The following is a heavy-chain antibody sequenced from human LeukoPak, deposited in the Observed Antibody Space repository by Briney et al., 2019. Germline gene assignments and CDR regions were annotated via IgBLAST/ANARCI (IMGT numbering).Heavy chain of an antibody. V-gene: IGHV3-23*01. Sequence: AGGSLGLSCEASGFTFSLYGMSWVRQAPGKGLEWVSVISGSGGKTDYADSVKGRFTISRDNSKNTMYLQMNSLRVEDTAEYYCAKDLGYDYVWGEGNLYDYWGQGILVTVSS. CDR3: AKDLGYDYVWGEGNLYDY. D-gene: IGHD3-16*01. CDR1: GFTFSLYG. J-gene: IGHJ4*02. CDR2: ISGSGGKT.